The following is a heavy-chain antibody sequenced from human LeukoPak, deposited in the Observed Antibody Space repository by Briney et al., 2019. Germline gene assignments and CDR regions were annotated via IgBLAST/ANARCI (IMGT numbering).Heavy chain of an antibody. CDR2: ISGSGGSA. V-gene: IGHV3-23*01. Sequence: GGSLRLSCAASGFTFSSYAMSWVRQAPGKGLEWVSVISGSGGSAYYADSVKGRFTISRDNSKNTLYFQMNSLRAEDTAVYYCAKASGSYYRVPFDYWGQGTLVIVSS. CDR3: AKASGSYYRVPFDY. J-gene: IGHJ4*02. D-gene: IGHD1-26*01. CDR1: GFTFSSYA.